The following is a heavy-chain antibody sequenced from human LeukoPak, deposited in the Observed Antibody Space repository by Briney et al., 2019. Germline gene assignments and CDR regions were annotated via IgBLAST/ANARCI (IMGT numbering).Heavy chain of an antibody. CDR1: GFTFTSYA. Sequence: SRGSLRLSCAASGFTFTSYAMSWVRQAPGKGLEWVSAISGSGGSTYHADSVKGRFTISRDNSKNTLYLQMNSLRAEDTAVYYCAKMGVVAARPGTFDYWGQGTLVTVSS. CDR3: AKMGVVAARPGTFDY. D-gene: IGHD6-6*01. V-gene: IGHV3-23*01. CDR2: ISGSGGST. J-gene: IGHJ4*02.